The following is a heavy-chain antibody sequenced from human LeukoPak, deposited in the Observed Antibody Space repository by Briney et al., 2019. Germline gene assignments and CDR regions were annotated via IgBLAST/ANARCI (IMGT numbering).Heavy chain of an antibody. D-gene: IGHD7-27*01. J-gene: IGHJ6*03. CDR1: GFTVSSNY. CDR3: ARHWGFYYYMDV. CDR2: IYSGGST. V-gene: IGHV3-53*01. Sequence: VGSLRLSCAVSGFTVSSNYMSWVRQAPGKGLEWVSVIYSGGSTYYADSVKGRFTISRDNSKNTLYLQMNSLRAEDTAVYYCARHWGFYYYMDVWGKGTTVTVSS.